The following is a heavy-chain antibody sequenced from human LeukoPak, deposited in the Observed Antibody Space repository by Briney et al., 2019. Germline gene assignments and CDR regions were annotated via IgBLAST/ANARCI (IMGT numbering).Heavy chain of an antibody. V-gene: IGHV4-31*11. J-gene: IGHJ4*02. CDR2: IFHSGPT. CDR1: GDSITTGGSY. D-gene: IGHD3-22*01. CDR3: ARGDSSGYYYRLFDY. Sequence: SETLSLTCVVSGDSITTGGSYLSWVRQLPGQGLEWIGYIFHSGPTYYNPSLQSRISISVDTSKNQFSLKLSSVTAADTAVYYCARGDSSGYYYRLFDYWGQGTLVTVSS.